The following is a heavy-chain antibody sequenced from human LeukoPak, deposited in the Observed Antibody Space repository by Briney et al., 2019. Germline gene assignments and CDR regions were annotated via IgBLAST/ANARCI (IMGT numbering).Heavy chain of an antibody. J-gene: IGHJ4*02. CDR1: GGSFSGYY. D-gene: IGHD3-10*01. Sequence: SETLSLTCAVYGGSFSGYYWSWIRQPPGKGLEWIGEINHSGSTNYNPSLKSRVTISVDTSKNQFSLKLSSVTAADTAVYYCARGGTYYYGSASSPPLRYWGQGTLVTVSS. CDR2: INHSGST. CDR3: ARGGTYYYGSASSPPLRY. V-gene: IGHV4-34*01.